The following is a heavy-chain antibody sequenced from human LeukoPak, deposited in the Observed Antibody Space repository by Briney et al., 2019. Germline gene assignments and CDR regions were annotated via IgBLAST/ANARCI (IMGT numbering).Heavy chain of an antibody. V-gene: IGHV4-59*12. Sequence: PSETLSLTCTVSGGSISSYYWSWTRQPPGKGLEWIGYIYYSGSTNYNPSLKSRVTISVDTSKNQFSLKLSSVTAADTAVYYCARDDPNDAFDIWGQGTMVTVSS. CDR3: ARDDPNDAFDI. CDR1: GGSISSYY. J-gene: IGHJ3*02. CDR2: IYYSGST.